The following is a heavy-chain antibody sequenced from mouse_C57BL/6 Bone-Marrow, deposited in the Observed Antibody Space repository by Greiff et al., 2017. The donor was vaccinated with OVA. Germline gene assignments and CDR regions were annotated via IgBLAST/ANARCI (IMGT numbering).Heavy chain of an antibody. CDR1: GFTFSSYT. J-gene: IGHJ3*01. CDR2: ISGGGGNT. Sequence: EVMLVESGGGLVKPGGSLKLSCAASGFTFSSYTMSWVRQTPEKRLEWVATISGGGGNTYYPDSVKGRFTISRDNAKNTLYLQMSSLMSEDTALYYCAGPSPNYSNYRFAYWGQEALVTVS. CDR3: AGPSPNYSNYRFAY. D-gene: IGHD2-5*01. V-gene: IGHV5-9*01.